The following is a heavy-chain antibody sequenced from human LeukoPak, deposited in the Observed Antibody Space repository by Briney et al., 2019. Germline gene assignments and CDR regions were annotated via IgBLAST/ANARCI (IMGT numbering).Heavy chain of an antibody. V-gene: IGHV3-9*01. CDR2: ISWNSGSI. CDR1: GFTFDDYA. CDR3: ARGDSYGYSYYYYMDV. Sequence: GGSLRLSCAASGFTFDDYAMHWVRQAPGKGLEWVSGISWNSGSIGYADSVKGRFTISRDNAKNSLYLQMNSLRAEDTAVYYCARGDSYGYSYYYYMDVWGKGTTVTVSS. J-gene: IGHJ6*03. D-gene: IGHD5-18*01.